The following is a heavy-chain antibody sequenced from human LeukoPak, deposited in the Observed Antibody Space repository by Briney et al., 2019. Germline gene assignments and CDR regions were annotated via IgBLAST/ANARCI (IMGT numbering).Heavy chain of an antibody. Sequence: GGSLRLSCAASGFTFSSYEMNWVRQAPGKGLEWVANIKQDGSEKYYVDSVKGRFTISRDNAKNSLYPQMNSLRAEDTAVYYCAELGITMIGGVWGKGTTVTISS. V-gene: IGHV3-7*01. J-gene: IGHJ6*04. CDR1: GFTFSSYE. D-gene: IGHD3-10*02. CDR2: IKQDGSEK. CDR3: AELGITMIGGV.